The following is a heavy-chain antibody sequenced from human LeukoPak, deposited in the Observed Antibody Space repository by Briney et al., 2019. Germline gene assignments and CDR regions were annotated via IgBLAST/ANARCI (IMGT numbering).Heavy chain of an antibody. CDR1: GFTFSTYS. Sequence: GALRLSCVASGFTFSTYSMNWVRQAPGEGLEWVSYISSLSGTVYYADSVKGRFTISRDNSKNTLYLQMNSLRAEDTAVYYCARAQYYYDSSGYYYWGQGTLVTVSS. D-gene: IGHD3-22*01. J-gene: IGHJ4*02. CDR2: ISSLSGTV. V-gene: IGHV3-48*01. CDR3: ARAQYYYDSSGYYY.